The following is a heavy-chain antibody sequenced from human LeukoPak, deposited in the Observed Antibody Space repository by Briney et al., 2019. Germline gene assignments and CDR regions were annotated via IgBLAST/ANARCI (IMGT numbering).Heavy chain of an antibody. D-gene: IGHD6-6*01. V-gene: IGHV1-2*02. Sequence: GASVKVSCKASGYTFTGYYMHWVRQAPGQGLEWMGWINPNSGGTNYAQKFQGRVTMTRDTSISTAYMELSRLRSDDTAVYYCARDRPYSTSYYFDYWGQGTLVTVSS. J-gene: IGHJ4*02. CDR3: ARDRPYSTSYYFDY. CDR1: GYTFTGYY. CDR2: INPNSGGT.